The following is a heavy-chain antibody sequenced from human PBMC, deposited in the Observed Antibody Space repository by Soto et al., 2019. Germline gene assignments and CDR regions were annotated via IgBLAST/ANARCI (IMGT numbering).Heavy chain of an antibody. CDR3: ASDYDFPYGMDV. J-gene: IGHJ6*02. Sequence: SVKVSCKASGGTFSSYAISWVRQAPGQGLEWMGGIIPIFGTANYAQKFQGRVTITADESTSTAYMELSSLRSEDTAVYYCASDYDFPYGMDVWGQGTTVTVSS. CDR1: GGTFSSYA. D-gene: IGHD3-3*01. V-gene: IGHV1-69*13. CDR2: IIPIFGTA.